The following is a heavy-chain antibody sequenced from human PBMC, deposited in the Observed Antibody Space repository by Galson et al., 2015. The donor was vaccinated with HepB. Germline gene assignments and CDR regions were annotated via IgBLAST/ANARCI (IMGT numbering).Heavy chain of an antibody. V-gene: IGHV1-18*01. D-gene: IGHD3-22*01. CDR2: ISAYNGNT. CDR3: ARDYGYYYDSSRGFDY. J-gene: IGHJ4*02. Sequence: SVKVSCKASGYTFTSYGISWVRQAPGQGLEWMGWISAYNGNTNYAQKLQGRVTMTTDTSTSTAYMELRSLRSDDTAVYYCARDYGYYYDSSRGFDYWGQGTLVTVSS. CDR1: GYTFTSYG.